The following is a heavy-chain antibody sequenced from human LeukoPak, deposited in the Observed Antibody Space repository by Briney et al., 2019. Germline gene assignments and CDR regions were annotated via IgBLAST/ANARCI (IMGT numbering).Heavy chain of an antibody. J-gene: IGHJ5*02. V-gene: IGHV3-30*01. Sequence: GGSLRPSCAASGFTFSSYAMHWVRRAPGKGLEWVAVISYDGSNKYYADSVKGRFTISRDNSKNTLYLQMNSLRAEDTAVYYCARDIKYSSSLEHHDPWGQGTLVTVSS. D-gene: IGHD6-6*01. CDR1: GFTFSSYA. CDR3: ARDIKYSSSLEHHDP. CDR2: ISYDGSNK.